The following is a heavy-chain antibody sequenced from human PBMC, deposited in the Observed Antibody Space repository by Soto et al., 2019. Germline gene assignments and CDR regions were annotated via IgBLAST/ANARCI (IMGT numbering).Heavy chain of an antibody. D-gene: IGHD3-10*01. CDR1: GGSIRSDDYY. Sequence: SETLSLTCTVSGGSIRSDDYYWSWIRQAPDKGLEWIGHIYDGGTTYNNLSLKSRVTISVDTSKNQFSLKLSSVTAADTAVYYCARKKDYYGSGSPKFDPWGQGILVTVSS. V-gene: IGHV4-30-4*02. CDR3: ARKKDYYGSGSPKFDP. CDR2: IYDGGTT. J-gene: IGHJ5*02.